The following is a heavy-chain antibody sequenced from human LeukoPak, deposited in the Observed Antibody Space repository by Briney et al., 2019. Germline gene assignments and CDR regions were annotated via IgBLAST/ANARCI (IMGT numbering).Heavy chain of an antibody. CDR3: ARQPVTYYYDSSGYPDY. J-gene: IGHJ4*02. Sequence: SETLSLTCTVSGGSISSSSYYWGWIRQPPGKGLEWIGSIYYSGSTYYNPSLKSRVTISVDTSKNQFSLKLSSVTAADTAVYYCARQPVTYYYDSSGYPDYWGQGTLVTVSS. V-gene: IGHV4-39*01. D-gene: IGHD3-22*01. CDR1: GGSISSSSYY. CDR2: IYYSGST.